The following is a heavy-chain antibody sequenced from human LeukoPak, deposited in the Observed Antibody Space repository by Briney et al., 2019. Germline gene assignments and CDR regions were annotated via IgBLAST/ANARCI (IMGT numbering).Heavy chain of an antibody. D-gene: IGHD4-11*01. V-gene: IGHV3-21*01. CDR3: ARDAFPPTKVTTVTRTIDY. J-gene: IGHJ4*02. CDR2: ISSSSSYI. CDR1: GFTFSSYS. Sequence: GGSLRLSCAASGFTFSSYSMNWVRQAPGKGLEWVSSISSSSSYIYYADSVKGRFTISRDNAKNSLYLQMNSLRAEDTAVYYCARDAFPPTKVTTVTRTIDYWGQGTLVTVSS.